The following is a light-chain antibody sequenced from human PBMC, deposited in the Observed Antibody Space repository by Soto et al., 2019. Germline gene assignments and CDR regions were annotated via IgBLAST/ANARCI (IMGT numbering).Light chain of an antibody. CDR1: QGIRND. CDR2: GAS. J-gene: IGKJ1*01. Sequence: IQMTQSPSSLSASVGDRVTITCRASQGIRNDLDWYHQKPGKAPKLLIYGASNLQSGVTSRFTGSGSGIDFTLTISSLQPEEFATYYCLQDYNYTWSFGQGTKVDIK. V-gene: IGKV1-6*01. CDR3: LQDYNYTWS.